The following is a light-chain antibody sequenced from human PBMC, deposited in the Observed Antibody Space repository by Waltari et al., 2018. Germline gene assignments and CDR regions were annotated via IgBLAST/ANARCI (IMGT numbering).Light chain of an antibody. CDR3: QQANSFPFT. V-gene: IGKV1D-12*01. CDR2: AAS. J-gene: IGKJ3*01. Sequence: DMQMTQSPSYVSASVVDRVTITCRASQDIHTWLAWYQQKQGKAPRLLISAASSLQSGVPSRFSGSGSGTDFTLTISSLQPEDFATYYCQQANSFPFTFGPGTKVDI. CDR1: QDIHTW.